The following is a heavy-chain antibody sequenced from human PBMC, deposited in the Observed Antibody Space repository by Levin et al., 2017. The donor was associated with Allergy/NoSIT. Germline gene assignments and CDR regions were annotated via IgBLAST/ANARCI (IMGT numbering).Heavy chain of an antibody. D-gene: IGHD3-10*01. V-gene: IGHV5-10-1*01. Sequence: GESLKISCKGSGYSFTSYWISWVRQMPGKGLEWMGRIDPSDSYTNYSPSFQGHVTISADKSISTAYLQWSSLKASDTAMYYCAIQPLITMVRGVIISSNWFDPWGQGTLVTVSS. CDR1: GYSFTSYW. CDR2: IDPSDSYT. CDR3: AIQPLITMVRGVIISSNWFDP. J-gene: IGHJ5*02.